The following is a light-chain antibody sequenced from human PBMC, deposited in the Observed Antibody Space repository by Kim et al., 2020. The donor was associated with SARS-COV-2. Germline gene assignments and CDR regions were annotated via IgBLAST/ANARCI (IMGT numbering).Light chain of an antibody. CDR2: SNK. V-gene: IGLV1-44*01. CDR1: DANIGSNT. CDR3: AEWDDSLSGPV. J-gene: IGLJ2*01. Sequence: GQRVTIASTRTDANIGSNTVNWYQQLQGTAPKLLINSNKQRPSGVPDRCSGSKSGTSASLAISGLQSEDEADYYCAEWDDSLSGPVFGGGTQLTVL.